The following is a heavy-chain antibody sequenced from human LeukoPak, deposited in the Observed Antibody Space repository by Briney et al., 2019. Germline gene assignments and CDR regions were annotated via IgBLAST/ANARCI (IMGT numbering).Heavy chain of an antibody. D-gene: IGHD3-10*01. Sequence: PPQTLSLTCAVSGGSISSGGYSWSWIRQPPGKGLEWIGYIYHSGSTYYNPSLKSRVTISVDRSKNQFSLKLSSVTAADTAVYYCARGGGRITMVRGVTTYLRGFDYWGQGTLVTVSS. CDR2: IYHSGST. V-gene: IGHV4-30-2*01. CDR1: GGSISSGGYS. CDR3: ARGGGRITMVRGVTTYLRGFDY. J-gene: IGHJ4*02.